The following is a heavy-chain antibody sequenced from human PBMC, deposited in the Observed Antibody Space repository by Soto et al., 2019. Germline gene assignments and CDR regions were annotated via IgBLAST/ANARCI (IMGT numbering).Heavy chain of an antibody. Sequence: SETLSLTCTVSGGSVSGGSYYWTWIRQTPMKGLEFIGYLYFTGSTNYNPSLKSRVSISRDTSKNQFSLNLRSVTAADTAVYYCARMSMMNQIDYWGQGTLVTVSS. CDR2: LYFTGST. D-gene: IGHD3-16*01. J-gene: IGHJ4*02. V-gene: IGHV4-61*01. CDR3: ARMSMMNQIDY. CDR1: GGSVSGGSYY.